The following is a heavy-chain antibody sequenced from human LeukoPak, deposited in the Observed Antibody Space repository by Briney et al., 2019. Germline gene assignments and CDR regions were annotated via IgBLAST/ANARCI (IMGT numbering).Heavy chain of an antibody. V-gene: IGHV4-59*01. CDR2: IYYSGST. Sequence: PSETLSLTCTVSGGSLSSYYWSWIRQPPGKGLEWIGYIYYSGSTNYNPSLKSRVTISVDTSKNQFSLKLSSVTAADTAVYYCARSRTGDPYYFDYWGQGTLVTVSS. CDR3: ARSRTGDPYYFDY. J-gene: IGHJ4*02. D-gene: IGHD7-27*01. CDR1: GGSLSSYY.